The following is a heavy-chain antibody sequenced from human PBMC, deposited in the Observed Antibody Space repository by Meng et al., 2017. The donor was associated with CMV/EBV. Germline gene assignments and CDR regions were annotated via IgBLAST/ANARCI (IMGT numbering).Heavy chain of an antibody. CDR2: IYAGNSDN. D-gene: IGHD1-7*01. Sequence: GESLKISCKGSGYSFTSYSMGWVRQTPGKGLEWMGLIYAGNSDNKYSPSFQGQVTISTDKSISTAYLQWSSLRASDTAMYYCARLYVWNYGPDAFDIWGQGTMVTVSS. CDR1: GYSFTSYS. CDR3: ARLYVWNYGPDAFDI. J-gene: IGHJ3*02. V-gene: IGHV5-51*01.